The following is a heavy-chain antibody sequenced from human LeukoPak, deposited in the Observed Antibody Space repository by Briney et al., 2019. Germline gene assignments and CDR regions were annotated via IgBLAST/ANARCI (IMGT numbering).Heavy chain of an antibody. Sequence: SETLSLTCVVSGYSISSGYYWGLIRPPPGKGLEYSGSIYHSGNTYYNPSRKSRVTISVDTSKSQFSLELRSVTAADAAVYYCARVRFFDSSGYYYDFDYWGQGALVTVSS. V-gene: IGHV4-38-2*01. D-gene: IGHD3-22*01. CDR1: GYSISSGYY. CDR2: IYHSGNT. CDR3: ARVRFFDSSGYYYDFDY. J-gene: IGHJ4*02.